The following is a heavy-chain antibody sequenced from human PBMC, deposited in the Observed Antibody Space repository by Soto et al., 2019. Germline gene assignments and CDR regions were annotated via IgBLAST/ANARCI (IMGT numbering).Heavy chain of an antibody. J-gene: IGHJ4*02. CDR3: ARTYSGTYPPPYYFDS. V-gene: IGHV5-51*01. CDR1: GYSFTKYW. Sequence: RGESLKISCQGSGYSFTKYWIGWVRQMPGKGLEWMGMIYPGDSDARYSPSFQGQVIISADKSINTAYLQWSSLQPSDTAIYYCARTYSGTYPPPYYFDSWGQGTLVTVSS. D-gene: IGHD1-26*01. CDR2: IYPGDSDA.